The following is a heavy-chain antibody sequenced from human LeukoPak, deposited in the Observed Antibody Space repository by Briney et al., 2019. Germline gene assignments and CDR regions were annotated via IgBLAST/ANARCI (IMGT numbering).Heavy chain of an antibody. Sequence: SETLSLTCTVSGGSISPYYWSWIRQPPGKGLEWIAYIFYNGNTNYNPSLKSRVTISLDTSKKEFYLKVSSVTAADTAVYYCARGGYHYMDVWGRGTTVTVSS. CDR3: ARGGYHYMDV. V-gene: IGHV4-59*01. CDR2: IFYNGNT. J-gene: IGHJ6*03. CDR1: GGSISPYY.